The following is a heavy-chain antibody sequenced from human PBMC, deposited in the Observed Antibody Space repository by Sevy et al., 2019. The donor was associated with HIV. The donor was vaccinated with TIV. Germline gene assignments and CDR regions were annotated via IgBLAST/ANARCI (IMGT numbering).Heavy chain of an antibody. CDR1: GFTFSNAW. CDR2: IKSKTGGGTT. V-gene: IGHV3-15*01. J-gene: IGHJ6*02. D-gene: IGHD3-22*01. Sequence: GGSLRLSCAASGFTFSNAWMSWVRQAPGKGLEWVGRIKSKTGGGTTDYAAPVKGRFTISRDDSKNTLYLQMNSLKTEDTAVYYCNTDVSSGYYYGYFYYGMDVWGQGTTVTFSS. CDR3: NTDVSSGYYYGYFYYGMDV.